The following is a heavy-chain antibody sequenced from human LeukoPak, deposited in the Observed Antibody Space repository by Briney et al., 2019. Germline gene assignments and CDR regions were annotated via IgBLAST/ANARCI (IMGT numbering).Heavy chain of an antibody. Sequence: GGSLRLSCAASGFTFSSYAMHWVRQAPGKGLEWVAVISYDGSNKFYADSVKGRFTISRDNSKNTLYLQMNSLRAEDTAVYYCAKGPGTYYYDSSGYYYFDYWGQGTLVTVSS. J-gene: IGHJ4*02. CDR3: AKGPGTYYYDSSGYYYFDY. CDR1: GFTFSSYA. V-gene: IGHV3-30*04. CDR2: ISYDGSNK. D-gene: IGHD3-22*01.